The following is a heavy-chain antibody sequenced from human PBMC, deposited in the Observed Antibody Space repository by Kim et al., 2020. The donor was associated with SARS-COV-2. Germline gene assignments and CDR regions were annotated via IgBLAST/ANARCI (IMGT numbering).Heavy chain of an antibody. CDR3: ARDSGYSSENYFDY. CDR1: GFTFSSYS. D-gene: IGHD5-18*01. CDR2: ISSSSSTI. J-gene: IGHJ4*02. V-gene: IGHV3-48*04. Sequence: GGSLRLSCAASGFTFSSYSMNWVRQAPGKGLEWVSYISSSSSTIYYADSVKGRFTISRDNAKNSLYLQMNSLRAEDTAVYYCARDSGYSSENYFDYWGQGTLVTVSS.